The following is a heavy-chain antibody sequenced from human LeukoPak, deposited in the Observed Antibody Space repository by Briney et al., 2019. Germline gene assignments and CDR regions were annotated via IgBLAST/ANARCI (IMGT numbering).Heavy chain of an antibody. CDR2: IYYSGST. J-gene: IGHJ4*02. V-gene: IGHV4-39*07. CDR1: GGSISSSSYY. D-gene: IGHD5-12*01. Sequence: SETLSLTCTVSGGSISSSSYYWGWIRQPPGKGLEWIGSIYYSGSTYYNPSLKSRVTISVDTSKNQVSLKLSSVTAADTAVYYCAGYSGYDLPDYWGQGTLVTVSS. CDR3: AGYSGYDLPDY.